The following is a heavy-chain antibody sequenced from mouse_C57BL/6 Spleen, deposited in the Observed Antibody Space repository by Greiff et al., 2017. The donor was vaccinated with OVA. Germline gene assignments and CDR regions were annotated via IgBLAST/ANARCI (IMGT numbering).Heavy chain of an antibody. CDR2: IRLKSDNYAT. J-gene: IGHJ2*01. D-gene: IGHD1-1*01. Sequence: EVKLVESGGGLVQPGGSMKLSCVASGFTFSNYWMNWVSQSPEKGLEWVAQIRLKSDNYATHYAESVKGRFTISKDDSKSSVYLQMSILRAEDTGNYCCTGKSSEGYWGQGTTLTVSS. V-gene: IGHV6-3*01. CDR1: GFTFSNYW. CDR3: TGKSSEGY.